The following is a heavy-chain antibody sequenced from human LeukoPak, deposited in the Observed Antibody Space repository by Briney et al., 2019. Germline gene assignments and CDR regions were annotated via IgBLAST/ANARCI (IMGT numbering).Heavy chain of an antibody. D-gene: IGHD3-10*01. CDR1: GFTFSSYW. CDR2: IKQDGSEK. V-gene: IGHV3-7*01. Sequence: PGGSLRLSCAASGFTFSSYWMSWVRHATGKGLEWGANIKQDGSEKYYVDSVKGRFTISRDNAKNSLYLQMNSLRAEDTAVYYCARGYYYGSGSFYYFDYWGQGTLVTVSS. J-gene: IGHJ4*02. CDR3: ARGYYYGSGSFYYFDY.